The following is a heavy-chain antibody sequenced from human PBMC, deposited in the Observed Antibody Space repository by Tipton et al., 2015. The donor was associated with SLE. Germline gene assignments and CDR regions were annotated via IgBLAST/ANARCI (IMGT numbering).Heavy chain of an antibody. CDR3: ARKIFGVAFYFDY. CDR1: GASISSHQ. J-gene: IGHJ4*02. Sequence: TLSLTCTVSGASISSHQWSWIRQSPREGLEWIGSIYHSGSTYYKSSLKSRVSISVDTSKNQFSLKLTSVTAADTAVYYCARKIFGVAFYFDYWGQGTLVTVSS. CDR2: IYHSGST. D-gene: IGHD3-3*01. V-gene: IGHV4-59*08.